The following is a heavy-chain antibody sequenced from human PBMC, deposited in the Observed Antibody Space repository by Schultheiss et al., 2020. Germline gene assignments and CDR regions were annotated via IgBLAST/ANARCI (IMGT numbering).Heavy chain of an antibody. Sequence: SETLSLTCSVSGGSFNSSRYSCGWIRQPPGKGLEWIGEINHSGSTNYNPSLKSRVTISVDTSKNQFSLKLTSVTAADTALYYCARQGGSWGQGTLVTVSS. D-gene: IGHD3-16*01. CDR2: INHSGST. CDR1: GGSFNSSRYS. V-gene: IGHV4-39*01. J-gene: IGHJ4*02. CDR3: ARQGGS.